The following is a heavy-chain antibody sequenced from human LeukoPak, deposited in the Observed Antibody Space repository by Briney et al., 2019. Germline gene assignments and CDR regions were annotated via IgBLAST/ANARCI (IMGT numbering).Heavy chain of an antibody. D-gene: IGHD3-10*01. J-gene: IGHJ4*02. Sequence: PSETLSLTCSVSGGSISGYHWGWIRRPPGKGLEWIGSIYYSGSTYYNPSLKSRVTISVDTSKNQFSLKLRSVTAADTAVYYCAREYGSGNFDYWGQGTLVTASS. CDR3: AREYGSGNFDY. CDR2: IYYSGST. CDR1: GGSISGYH. V-gene: IGHV4-39*01.